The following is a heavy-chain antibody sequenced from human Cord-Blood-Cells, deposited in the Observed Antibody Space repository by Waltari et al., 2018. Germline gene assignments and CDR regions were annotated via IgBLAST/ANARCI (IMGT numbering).Heavy chain of an antibody. CDR2: ISSSSSYI. CDR3: ARDTSPLDWYFDL. J-gene: IGHJ2*01. Sequence: QAPGKGLEWVSSISSSSSYIYYADSVKGRFTISRDNAKNSLYLQMNSLRAEDTAVYYCARDTSPLDWYFDLWGRGTLVTVSS. V-gene: IGHV3-21*01.